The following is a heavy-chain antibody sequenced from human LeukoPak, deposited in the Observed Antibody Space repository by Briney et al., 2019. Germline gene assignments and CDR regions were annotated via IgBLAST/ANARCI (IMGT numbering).Heavy chain of an antibody. V-gene: IGHV3-23*01. CDR1: GFTFSSYA. J-gene: IGHJ4*02. D-gene: IGHD2-15*01. CDR2: ISGSGGST. CDR3: AKNRIDYTIDY. Sequence: GGSLRLSCAASGFTFSSYAMSWVRQAPGKGLEWVSAISGSGGSTYYADSVKGRFTISRDNSENTLYLQMSSLRAEDTAVYYCAKNRIDYTIDYWGQGTLVTVSS.